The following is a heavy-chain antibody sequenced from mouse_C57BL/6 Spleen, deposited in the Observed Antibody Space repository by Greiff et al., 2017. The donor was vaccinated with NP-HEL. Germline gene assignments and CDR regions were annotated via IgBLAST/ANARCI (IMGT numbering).Heavy chain of an antibody. V-gene: IGHV1-7*01. Sequence: QVHVKQSGAELAKPGASVKLSCKASGYTFTSYWMHWVKQRPGQGLEWIGYINPSSGYTKYNQKFKDKATLTADKSSGTAYMQLSSRTYEDSAVYYCARSDYYGSKGYFDVWGTGTTVTVSS. J-gene: IGHJ1*03. D-gene: IGHD1-1*01. CDR1: GYTFTSYW. CDR3: ARSDYYGSKGYFDV. CDR2: INPSSGYT.